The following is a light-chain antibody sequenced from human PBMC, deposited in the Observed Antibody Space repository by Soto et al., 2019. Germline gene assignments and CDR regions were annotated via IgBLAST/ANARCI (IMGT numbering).Light chain of an antibody. CDR3: KSYAGSNTYV. J-gene: IGLJ1*01. CDR1: RNDIGAYEF. CDR2: EVV. V-gene: IGLV2-8*01. Sequence: ALTQPPSASWSPGQSVTISCTVTRNDIGAYEFVSWYQHHPGKAPKLIIYEVVQRPSGVPDRFSGSKSGNTASLTVSGLQAADEADYYCKSYAGSNTYVFGTGTKVTVL.